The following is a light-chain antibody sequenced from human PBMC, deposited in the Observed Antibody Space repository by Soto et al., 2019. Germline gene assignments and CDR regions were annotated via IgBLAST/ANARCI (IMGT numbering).Light chain of an antibody. CDR3: QQYGSSHS. CDR1: QSVGSSS. J-gene: IGKJ4*01. Sequence: VLTQSPDSLSLSPGERSTLSCSASQSVGSSSLGWYQQKPGQAPRLVIFDISNRATGTPDRCSGSGSGTDCTLTISRLEPEDFAVYYCQQYGSSHSFGGGTKVDIK. V-gene: IGKV3-20*01. CDR2: DIS.